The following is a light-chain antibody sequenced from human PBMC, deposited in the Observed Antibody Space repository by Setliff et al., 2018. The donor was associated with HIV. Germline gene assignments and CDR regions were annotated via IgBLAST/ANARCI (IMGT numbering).Light chain of an antibody. CDR1: SGDIGRYNY. J-gene: IGLJ1*01. V-gene: IGLV2-14*03. CDR2: DVN. CDR3: SSYTRTTTLV. Sequence: QSALTQHASVSGSPGQSITISCTGTSGDIGRYNYVSWYQQHPGKAPKLMIYDVNNRPSVVSNRFSGSKSGNTASLTISGLQAEDEADYYCSSYTRTTTLVFGTGTKGTVL.